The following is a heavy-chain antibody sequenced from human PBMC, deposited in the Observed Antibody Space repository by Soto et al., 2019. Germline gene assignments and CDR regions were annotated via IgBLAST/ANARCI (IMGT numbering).Heavy chain of an antibody. J-gene: IGHJ5*02. Sequence: EVHLVESGGGLVKPGGSLRLTCAGSGFSFSDYTMNWVRQAPGKGLEWVSSISRGSDYIFYPDTVKGRFTISRDNARNSLYLQMSSLRAEDTAVYYCAKDSGCVNNACAYDPWGQGTLVSVSS. CDR3: AKDSGCVNNACAYDP. V-gene: IGHV3-21*01. CDR2: ISRGSDYI. CDR1: GFSFSDYT. D-gene: IGHD1-20*01.